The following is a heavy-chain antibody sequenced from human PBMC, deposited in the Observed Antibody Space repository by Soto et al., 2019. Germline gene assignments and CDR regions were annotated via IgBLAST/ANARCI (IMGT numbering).Heavy chain of an antibody. CDR1: GGSISSGNYY. Sequence: SETLSLTCTVSGGSISSGNYYWTWIRQPPGKGLEWIGHIYYSGSTSYNPSFKSRVTMSVDSSKNQFSLKLSSVTAADTAVYYCATVNSNRYFNWFDPWGQGALVTVSS. V-gene: IGHV4-61*01. J-gene: IGHJ5*02. D-gene: IGHD6-13*01. CDR2: IYYSGST. CDR3: ATVNSNRYFNWFDP.